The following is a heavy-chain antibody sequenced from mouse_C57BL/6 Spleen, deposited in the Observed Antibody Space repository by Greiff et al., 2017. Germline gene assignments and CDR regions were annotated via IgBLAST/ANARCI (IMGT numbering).Heavy chain of an antibody. J-gene: IGHJ3*01. CDR2: IHPNSGST. Sequence: VQLQQPGAELVKPGASVKLSCKASGYTFTSYWMHWVKQRPGQGLEWIGMIHPNSGSTNFNEKFKSKATLTVDKSSSTAYMQLSSLTSEDSAVYYCARGDGNYGFAYWGQGTLVTVSA. CDR3: ARGDGNYGFAY. D-gene: IGHD2-1*01. V-gene: IGHV1-64*01. CDR1: GYTFTSYW.